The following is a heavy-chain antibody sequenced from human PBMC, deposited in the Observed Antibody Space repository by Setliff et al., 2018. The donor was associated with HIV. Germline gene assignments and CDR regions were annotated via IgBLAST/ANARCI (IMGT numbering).Heavy chain of an antibody. CDR2: IYPGDSDT. D-gene: IGHD6-13*01. V-gene: IGHV5-51*01. CDR1: GYSFTNFW. Sequence: PGESLKISCKGSGYSFTNFWIGWVRQMPGKGLEWMGIIYPGDSDTRYSPSFQGQVTISADESINTAYLQWRSLKASDTAMYYCARPLAVAAAGAFDIWGQGTMVTVSS. CDR3: ARPLAVAAAGAFDI. J-gene: IGHJ3*02.